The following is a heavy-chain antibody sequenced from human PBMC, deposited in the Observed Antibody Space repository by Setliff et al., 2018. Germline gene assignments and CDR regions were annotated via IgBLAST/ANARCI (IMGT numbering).Heavy chain of an antibody. Sequence: GGSLRLSCAASGFTFSSYEMNWVRQAPGKGLEWISYISSGNHMMFYADSVKGRFTISRDNAKNSLYLEMNSLRAEDTAVYFCAKDPNGDFFGAFDTWGQGALVTVSS. V-gene: IGHV3-48*03. CDR2: ISSGNHMM. J-gene: IGHJ5*02. D-gene: IGHD4-17*01. CDR1: GFTFSSYE. CDR3: AKDPNGDFFGAFDT.